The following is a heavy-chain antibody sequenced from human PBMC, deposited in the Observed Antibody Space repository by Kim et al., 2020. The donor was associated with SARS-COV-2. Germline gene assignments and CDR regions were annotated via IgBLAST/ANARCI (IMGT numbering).Heavy chain of an antibody. CDR1: GGSISSSSYY. CDR2: IYYSGST. J-gene: IGHJ4*02. D-gene: IGHD1-26*01. V-gene: IGHV4-39*01. Sequence: SETLSLTCTVSGGSISSSSYYWGWIRQPPGKGLEWIGSIYYSGSTYYNPSLKSRVTISVDTSKNQFSLKLSSVTAADTAVYYCARRRGELLPNIDYWGQGTLVTVSS. CDR3: ARRRGELLPNIDY.